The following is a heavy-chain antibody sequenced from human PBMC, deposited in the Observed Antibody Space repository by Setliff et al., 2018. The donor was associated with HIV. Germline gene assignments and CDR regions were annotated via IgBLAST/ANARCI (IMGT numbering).Heavy chain of an antibody. CDR2: IYTNGYT. Sequence: PSETLSLTCTVSGGSISSNSYYWSWIRQPAGKGPEWIGHIYTNGYTNYNPSLKSRVTISVDTSRDQFSLQLTSVTAADTAVYYCARAPPGIQNDAFDVWGQGTMVTVSS. CDR1: GGSISSNSYY. J-gene: IGHJ3*01. V-gene: IGHV4-61*09. CDR3: ARAPPGIQNDAFDV.